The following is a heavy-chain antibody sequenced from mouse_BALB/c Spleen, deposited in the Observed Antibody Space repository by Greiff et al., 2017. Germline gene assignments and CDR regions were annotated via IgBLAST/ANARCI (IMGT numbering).Heavy chain of an antibody. D-gene: IGHD2-1*01. CDR1: GYSITSGYY. CDR2: ISYDGSN. J-gene: IGHJ4*01. Sequence: DVKLQESGPGLVKPSQSLSLTCSVTGYSITSGYYWNWIRQFPGNKLEWMGYISYDGSNNYNPSLKNRISITRDTSKNQFFLKFNSVTTEDTATYYCAREDGNYVYYAMDYWGQGTSVTVSS. V-gene: IGHV3-6*02. CDR3: AREDGNYVYYAMDY.